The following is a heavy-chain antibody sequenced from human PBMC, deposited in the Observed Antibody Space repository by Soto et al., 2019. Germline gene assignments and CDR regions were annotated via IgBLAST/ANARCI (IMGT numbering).Heavy chain of an antibody. V-gene: IGHV4-34*01. CDR3: ARDKITGLIDY. D-gene: IGHD1-20*01. J-gene: IGHJ4*02. CDR1: GGSFSGYY. CDR2: INHSGST. Sequence: QVQLQQWGAGLLKPSETLSLTCAVYGGSFSGYYWTWIRQPPGTGLEWIGEINHSGSTNYNPSIKSRVTISVDTSKNLFSLKLTSVTAADTAVYYCARDKITGLIDYWGQGTLVTVSS.